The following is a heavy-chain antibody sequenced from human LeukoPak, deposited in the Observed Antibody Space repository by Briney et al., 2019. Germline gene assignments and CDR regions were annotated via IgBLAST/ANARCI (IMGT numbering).Heavy chain of an antibody. J-gene: IGHJ4*02. CDR3: ARESGSGSYLDY. CDR1: GGSISSGGYY. Sequence: SETLSLTCTVSGGSISSGGYYWSWIRQHPGQGLEWIGYIYYSGSTYYNPSLKSRVTISVDTSKNQFSLKLSSVTAADTAVYYCARESGSGSYLDYWAQGTLVTVSS. CDR2: IYYSGST. D-gene: IGHD1-26*01. V-gene: IGHV4-31*03.